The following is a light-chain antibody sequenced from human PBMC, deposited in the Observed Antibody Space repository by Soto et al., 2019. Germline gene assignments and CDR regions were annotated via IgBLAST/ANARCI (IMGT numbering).Light chain of an antibody. Sequence: IQMTQSPSSVSESVGDRVTMTCRASQGVGGWLAWYQQKPGKVPKLLIYATSSLHSGVPSRFSGSGSGTDFTLSISSLQPEDFATYYCQQTHSLPLSFGPGTKVDIK. CDR3: QQTHSLPLS. CDR1: QGVGGW. J-gene: IGKJ3*01. CDR2: ATS. V-gene: IGKV1-12*01.